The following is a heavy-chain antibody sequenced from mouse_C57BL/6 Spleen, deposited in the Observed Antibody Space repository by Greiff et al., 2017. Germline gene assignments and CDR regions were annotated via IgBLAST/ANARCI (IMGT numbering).Heavy chain of an antibody. J-gene: IGHJ2*01. CDR1: GFTFSDSG. CDR2: ISSGSSTI. Sequence: DVKLVESGGGLVKPGGSLKLSCAASGFTFSDSGMHWVRQAPEKGLEWVAYISSGSSTIYYADTVKGRFTIARDNAKNTRFLQMTSLRSEDTANYYCRRPITTVVATPFDYWGQGTTLTVSS. CDR3: RRPITTVVATPFDY. V-gene: IGHV5-17*01. D-gene: IGHD1-1*01.